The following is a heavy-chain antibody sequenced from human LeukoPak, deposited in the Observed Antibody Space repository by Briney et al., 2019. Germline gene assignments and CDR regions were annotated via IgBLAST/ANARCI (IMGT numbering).Heavy chain of an antibody. V-gene: IGHV4-38-2*02. D-gene: IGHD6-19*01. CDR3: ARDETYSSDWQPNHFHYYMDV. CDR1: GGSFSGYF. Sequence: PSETLSLTCAVYGGSFSGYFWDWIRQPPGKGLEWIGSIYHSGSTHYNPSLKSRVTISVDTSRNQFSLRLTSVTAADTAVYYCARDETYSSDWQPNHFHYYMDVWGKGITVTVSS. CDR2: IYHSGST. J-gene: IGHJ6*03.